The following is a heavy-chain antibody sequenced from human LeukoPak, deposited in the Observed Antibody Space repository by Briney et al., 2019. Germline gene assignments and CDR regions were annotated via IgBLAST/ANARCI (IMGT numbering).Heavy chain of an antibody. V-gene: IGHV1-2*02. CDR3: ARDHPYYDFWSGYYRGYFDY. J-gene: IGHJ4*02. CDR1: GYTFTSYD. CDR2: INPNSGGT. D-gene: IGHD3-3*01. Sequence: ASVKVSCKASGYTFTSYDINWVRQAPGQGLEWMGWINPNSGGTNYAQKFQGRVTMTRDTSISTAYMELSRLRSDDTAVYYCARDHPYYDFWSGYYRGYFDYWGQGTLVTVSS.